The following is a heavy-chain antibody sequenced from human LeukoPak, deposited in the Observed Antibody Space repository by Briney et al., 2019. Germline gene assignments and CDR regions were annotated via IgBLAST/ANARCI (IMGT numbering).Heavy chain of an antibody. Sequence: PSETLSLTCAVYGGSFSGYYWSWIRQPPGKGLEWIGEINHSGSTNYNPSLKSRVTISVDTSKNQFSLKLSSVTAADTAVYYCARAGSYGRPFGYWGQGTLVTVSS. CDR3: ARAGSYGRPFGY. J-gene: IGHJ4*02. CDR1: GGSFSGYY. V-gene: IGHV4-34*01. D-gene: IGHD5-18*01. CDR2: INHSGST.